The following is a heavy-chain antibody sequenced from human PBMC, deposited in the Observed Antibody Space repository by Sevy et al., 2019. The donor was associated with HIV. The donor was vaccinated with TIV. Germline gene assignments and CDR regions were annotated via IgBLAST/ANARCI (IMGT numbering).Heavy chain of an antibody. Sequence: GGSPRLSCAASGITFNSDYMHWVRQAPGKGLVWVSHVNSDRYWTGYADSVKGRFTISRDNAKNTLYLEMRSLTVEDTAVYYCGRGSSGVVSAWGQGTLVTVSS. V-gene: IGHV3-74*01. CDR1: GITFNSDY. J-gene: IGHJ5*02. CDR2: VNSDRYWT. D-gene: IGHD2-8*02. CDR3: GRGSSGVVSA.